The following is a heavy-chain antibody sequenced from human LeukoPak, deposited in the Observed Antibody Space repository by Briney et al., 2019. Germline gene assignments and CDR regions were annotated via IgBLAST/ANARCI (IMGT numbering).Heavy chain of an antibody. Sequence: PGGSLRLSCVASGFTFSSYAMHWVRQAPGKGLEWVAFIHYDGSSKYYADSVKGRFTISRDNSKNTLYLQMNSLRAEDTAVYYCAKEAVAGERNHYYYYMDVWGKGTTVTISS. D-gene: IGHD6-19*01. V-gene: IGHV3-30*02. CDR2: IHYDGSSK. CDR1: GFTFSSYA. J-gene: IGHJ6*03. CDR3: AKEAVAGERNHYYYYMDV.